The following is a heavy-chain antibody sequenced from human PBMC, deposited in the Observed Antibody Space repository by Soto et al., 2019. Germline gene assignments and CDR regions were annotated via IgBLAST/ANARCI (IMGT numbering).Heavy chain of an antibody. Sequence: QVQLVESGGGVVQPGRSLRLSCAASGFTFSSYGMHWVRQAPGKGLEWVAVISYDGGNKYYADSVKGRFTISRDNSKNTLYLQMNSLRAEDTAVYYCAKDSDDDFWSGYYRYYYYMDVWGKGTTVTVSS. V-gene: IGHV3-30*18. CDR1: GFTFSSYG. CDR2: ISYDGGNK. J-gene: IGHJ6*03. CDR3: AKDSDDDFWSGYYRYYYYMDV. D-gene: IGHD3-3*01.